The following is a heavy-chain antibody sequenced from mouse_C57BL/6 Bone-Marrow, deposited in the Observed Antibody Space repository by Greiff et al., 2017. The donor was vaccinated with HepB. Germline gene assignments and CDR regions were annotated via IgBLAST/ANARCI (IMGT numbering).Heavy chain of an antibody. Sequence: VKLVESGAELARPGASVKLSCKASGYTFTSYGISWVKQRTGQGLEWIGEIYPRSGNTYYNEKFKGKATLTADKSSSTAYMELRSLTSEDSAVYFCARHDYDRGAWFAYWGQGTLVTVSA. CDR1: GYTFTSYG. J-gene: IGHJ3*01. V-gene: IGHV1-81*01. CDR3: ARHDYDRGAWFAY. D-gene: IGHD2-4*01. CDR2: IYPRSGNT.